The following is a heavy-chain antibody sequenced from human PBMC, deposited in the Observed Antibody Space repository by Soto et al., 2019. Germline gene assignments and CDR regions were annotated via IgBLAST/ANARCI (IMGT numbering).Heavy chain of an antibody. CDR1: GGSISSYY. Sequence: SETLSLTCTVSGGSISSYYWSWIRQPAGKGLEWIGRIYTSGSTNYNPSLKSRVTMSVDTSKNQFSLKLSSVTAADTAVYYCAREIPTYVMLPPQPIDFWGQGTLVTVSS. J-gene: IGHJ4*02. V-gene: IGHV4-4*07. CDR2: IYTSGST. CDR3: AREIPTYVMLPPQPIDF. D-gene: IGHD3-9*01.